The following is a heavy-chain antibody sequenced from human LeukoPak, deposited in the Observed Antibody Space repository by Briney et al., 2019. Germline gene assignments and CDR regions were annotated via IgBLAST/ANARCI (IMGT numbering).Heavy chain of an antibody. CDR3: ARARFGELSVRLDY. J-gene: IGHJ4*02. CDR1: GYTFTSYA. D-gene: IGHD3-10*01. V-gene: IGHV1-2*02. Sequence: ASVKVSCKASGYTFTSYAMHWVRQAPGQGLEWMGWITPSGGTNYPQKFQGRVAITRDTSITTAYMDLSRLTSDDTAVYYCARARFGELSVRLDYWGQGTLVTVSS. CDR2: ITPSGGT.